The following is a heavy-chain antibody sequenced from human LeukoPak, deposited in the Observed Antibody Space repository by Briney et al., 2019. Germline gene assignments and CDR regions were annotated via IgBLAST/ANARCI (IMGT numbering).Heavy chain of an antibody. CDR3: ARGDSSSWYVLSKLDMDV. J-gene: IGHJ6*03. V-gene: IGHV1-46*01. CDR2: INPSGGST. Sequence: ASVKVSCKASGYTFTSYYMHWVRQAPGQGLEWMGIINPSGGSTSYAQKFQGRVTMTTDTSTSTVYMELSSLRSEDTAVYYCARGDSSSWYVLSKLDMDVWGKGTTVTVSS. D-gene: IGHD6-13*01. CDR1: GYTFTSYY.